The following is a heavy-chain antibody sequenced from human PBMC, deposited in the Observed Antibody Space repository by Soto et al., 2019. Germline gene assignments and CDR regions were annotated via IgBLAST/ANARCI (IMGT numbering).Heavy chain of an antibody. Sequence: QVQLVQSGAEVKKPGSSVKVSCKASADTFTGYTVTWVRQAPGQGLEWVGRVIPILGASNFAQKFQGRVTISADKSTDTAYMVQTGLTSEDTAVYYCARSRGSYYSNFDSWGQGTLVTVSS. D-gene: IGHD3-10*01. CDR1: ADTFTGYT. CDR3: ARSRGSYYSNFDS. J-gene: IGHJ4*02. V-gene: IGHV1-69*08. CDR2: VIPILGAS.